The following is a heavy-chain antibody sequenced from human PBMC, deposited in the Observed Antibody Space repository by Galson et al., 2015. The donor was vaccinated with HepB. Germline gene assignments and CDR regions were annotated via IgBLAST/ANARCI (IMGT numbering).Heavy chain of an antibody. Sequence: SVKVSCKASGSTFTGYYMHWVRQAPGQGLEWMGWINPNSGGTNYAQKFQGRVTMTRDTSISTAYMEPSRLRSDDTAVYYCARDSGSGSYFLPSFDYWGQGTLVTVSS. CDR1: GSTFTGYY. CDR2: INPNSGGT. J-gene: IGHJ4*02. D-gene: IGHD1-26*01. CDR3: ARDSGSGSYFLPSFDY. V-gene: IGHV1-2*02.